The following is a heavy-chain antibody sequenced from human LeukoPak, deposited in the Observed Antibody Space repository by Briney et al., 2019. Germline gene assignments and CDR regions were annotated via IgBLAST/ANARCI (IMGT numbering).Heavy chain of an antibody. V-gene: IGHV4-61*02. CDR2: IYTSGST. Sequence: PSETLSLTCTVSGGSISSGSYYWSWIRQPAGKGLEWIGRIYTSGSTHYNPSLKSRVTISVDTSKNQFSLKLSSVTAADTAVYYCARLSGRDYYFDYWGQGTLVTVSS. CDR3: ARLSGRDYYFDY. J-gene: IGHJ4*02. D-gene: IGHD4/OR15-4a*01. CDR1: GGSISSGSYY.